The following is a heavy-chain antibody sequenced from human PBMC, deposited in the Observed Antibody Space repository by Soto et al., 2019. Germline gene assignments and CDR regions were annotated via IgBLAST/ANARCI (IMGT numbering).Heavy chain of an antibody. Sequence: PGGSVRRPCAASGFMCSAYAMLWFRQAPGKGLEWVAAISYDGTNKYYADSIKGRFTISRDNSANTLFLQVNSLRREDTAMYYCARDPSPYTSGWYGIGFWRHGTLVTVSS. CDR1: GFMCSAYA. D-gene: IGHD6-19*01. CDR2: ISYDGTNK. CDR3: ARDPSPYTSGWYGIGF. J-gene: IGHJ4*01. V-gene: IGHV3-30*04.